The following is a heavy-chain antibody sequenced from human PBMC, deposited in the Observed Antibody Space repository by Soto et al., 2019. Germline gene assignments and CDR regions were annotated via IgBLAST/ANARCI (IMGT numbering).Heavy chain of an antibody. CDR3: ARESSGGNSDFDI. V-gene: IGHV4-38-2*01. Sequence: SETLSLTWAVSGYSITTGYSWGWVRQPPGKGLEWIGNIFHSGSTYYNPSLKSRLTVSADTSKNQFSLKLRSVTAADTAIYYCARESSGGNSDFDIWGQGTMVTVSS. J-gene: IGHJ3*02. CDR1: GYSITTGYS. CDR2: IFHSGST. D-gene: IGHD2-21*02.